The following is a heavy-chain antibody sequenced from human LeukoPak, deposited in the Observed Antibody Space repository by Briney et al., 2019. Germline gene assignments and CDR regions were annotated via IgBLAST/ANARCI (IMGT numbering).Heavy chain of an antibody. CDR1: GFTFSSYS. Sequence: GSLRLSCAASGFTFSSYSLNWVRQAPGKGLEWVSSISSSSSYIYYADSVKGRFTISRDNAKNSLYLQMNSLRAEDTAVYYCARDDSSGYYPSAYWFDPWGQGTLVTVSS. CDR2: ISSSSSYI. J-gene: IGHJ5*02. V-gene: IGHV3-21*01. D-gene: IGHD3-22*01. CDR3: ARDDSSGYYPSAYWFDP.